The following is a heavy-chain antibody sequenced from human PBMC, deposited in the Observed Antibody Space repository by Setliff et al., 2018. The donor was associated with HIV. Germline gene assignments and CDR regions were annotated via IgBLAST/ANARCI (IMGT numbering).Heavy chain of an antibody. J-gene: IGHJ4*02. D-gene: IGHD3-10*01. Sequence: ASVKVSCKASAYPFTTYDINWVRQATGQGLEWMGWMDPNSGNTGYAQKFQGRVTMTRNTSITTAYMEVSSLRSDDTAVYYCAREGSPIYYFDYWSQGTLVTVSS. CDR1: AYPFTTYD. V-gene: IGHV1-8*02. CDR3: AREGSPIYYFDY. CDR2: MDPNSGNT.